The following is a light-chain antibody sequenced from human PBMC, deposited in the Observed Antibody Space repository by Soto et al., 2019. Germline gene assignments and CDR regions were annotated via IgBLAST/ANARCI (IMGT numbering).Light chain of an antibody. CDR2: MVS. V-gene: IGLV2-14*01. J-gene: IGLJ1*01. CDR3: TSPTPSSIYV. Sequence: QSVLTHPASVSGFLGQSITFSSTGTAFNVGNYNYVSWYQQYPGRVPRLLIYMVSNRPSGVSNRFSGSKSGNTDSLTISGLQAEDEADYFCTSPTPSSIYVFGTGTKVTVL. CDR1: AFNVGNYNY.